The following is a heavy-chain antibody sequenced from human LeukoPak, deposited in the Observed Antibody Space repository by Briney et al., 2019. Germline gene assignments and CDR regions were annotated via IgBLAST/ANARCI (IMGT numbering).Heavy chain of an antibody. Sequence: PSETLSLTCTVSGGSISSYYWSWIRQPPGKGLEWIGYIYYSGSTNYNPSLKSRVTISVDTSKNQFSLKLSSVTAADTAVFYCARVSPPHFYDSSGFDYWGQGILVTVSS. J-gene: IGHJ4*02. V-gene: IGHV4-59*01. CDR2: IYYSGST. D-gene: IGHD3-22*01. CDR1: GGSISSYY. CDR3: ARVSPPHFYDSSGFDY.